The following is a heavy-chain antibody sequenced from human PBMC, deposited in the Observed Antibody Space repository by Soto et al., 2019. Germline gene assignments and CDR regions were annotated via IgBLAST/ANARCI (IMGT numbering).Heavy chain of an antibody. Sequence: QVQLQQWGAGLLKPSETLSLTCAVYGGSFSGYYWSWIRQPPGKGLEWIGEINHSGSTNYNPSLKSRVTISVDTSKNQFSLKLSSVTAADTAVYYCARAETYYYGSGSYWSTSGWFDPWGQGTLVTVSS. J-gene: IGHJ5*02. D-gene: IGHD3-10*01. V-gene: IGHV4-34*01. CDR3: ARAETYYYGSGSYWSTSGWFDP. CDR2: INHSGST. CDR1: GGSFSGYY.